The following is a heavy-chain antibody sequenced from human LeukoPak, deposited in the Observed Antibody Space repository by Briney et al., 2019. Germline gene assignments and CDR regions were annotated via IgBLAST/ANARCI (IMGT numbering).Heavy chain of an antibody. CDR2: IGIRGDT. D-gene: IGHD6-19*01. CDR3: ARGGIQVSGIDEFDY. CDR1: GFTFIDYD. V-gene: IGHV3-13*01. J-gene: IGHJ4*02. Sequence: GRSLRLSCAASGFTFIDYDMHWVRQVIGKGLEWVSAIGIRGDTHYSGSVKGRFTISRENAESSLYLQMNSLRAEDTAVYYCARGGIQVSGIDEFDYWGQGALVTVSS.